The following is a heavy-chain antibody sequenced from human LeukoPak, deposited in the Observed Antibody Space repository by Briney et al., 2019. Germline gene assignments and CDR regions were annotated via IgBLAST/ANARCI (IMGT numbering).Heavy chain of an antibody. D-gene: IGHD1-26*01. CDR1: GLNCIGYG. V-gene: IGHV3-30*18. CDR3: AKDRSSFSGSYLFDY. Sequence: GGSLRFCSGAAGLNCIGYGRHCVSQAPGKGLEWVAVISYDGSNKYYADSVKGRFTISRDNSKNTLYLQMNSLRAEDTAVYYCAKDRSSFSGSYLFDYWGQGTLVTVSS. J-gene: IGHJ4*01. CDR2: ISYDGSNK.